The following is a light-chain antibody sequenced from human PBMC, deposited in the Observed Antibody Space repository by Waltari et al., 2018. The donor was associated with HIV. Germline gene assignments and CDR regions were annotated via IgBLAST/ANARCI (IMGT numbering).Light chain of an antibody. CDR2: DTN. Sequence: QAVVTQEPSLTVSPGGTVTLTCGSSTGAVTSGHYPDWFQQKPAQAPRTLIYDTNTQHSGTPARFSGSLLGGKAALTLSGAQPEDEAEYYCLLSYRGTRVFGGGTKLTVL. CDR3: LLSYRGTRV. CDR1: TGAVTSGHY. J-gene: IGLJ3*02. V-gene: IGLV7-46*01.